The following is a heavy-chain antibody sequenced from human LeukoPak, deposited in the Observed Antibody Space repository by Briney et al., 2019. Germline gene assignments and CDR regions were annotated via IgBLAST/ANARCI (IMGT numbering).Heavy chain of an antibody. D-gene: IGHD1-26*01. V-gene: IGHV3-11*06. CDR1: GFTFSDYY. CDR2: ISSSRSYI. CDR3: AISGHWYGWSYFDH. Sequence: GGSLRLSCAASGFTFSDYYMSWIRQAPGKGLEWVSFISSSRSYIYYADSVKGRFTISRGNAKNSLYLQMNSLRAEDTAVYYCAISGHWYGWSYFDHWGQGTLVTVSS. J-gene: IGHJ4*02.